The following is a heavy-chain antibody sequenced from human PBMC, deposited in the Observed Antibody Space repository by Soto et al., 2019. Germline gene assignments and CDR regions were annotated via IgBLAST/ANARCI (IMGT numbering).Heavy chain of an antibody. CDR1: GFTFSSYA. V-gene: IGHV3-23*01. D-gene: IGHD1-1*01. CDR2: ITFRGDNT. Sequence: EVQLLESGGGWVPPGGSLRLSCAASGFTFSSYAMSWVRQAPGEGLEWLAGITFRGDNTYYADSVKGRFTLSRDNSRNRLDLQMNTLKVEDTALYYCAKLGTMGVFDNWGQGTVLTVSS. J-gene: IGHJ4*02. CDR3: AKLGTMGVFDN.